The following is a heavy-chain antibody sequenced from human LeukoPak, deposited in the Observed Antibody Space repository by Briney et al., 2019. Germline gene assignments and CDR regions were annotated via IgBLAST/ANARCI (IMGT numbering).Heavy chain of an antibody. Sequence: GGSLRLFCAASGLTFSNYKMNWATQAPGKGLEWVSYISSSGSIIYYSDSVKGRFTISRDNAKNSLYLQMNSLRAEDTAVYYCARDFGYCGGQGTLVTVSS. CDR1: GLTFSNYK. CDR3: ARDFGYC. J-gene: IGHJ4*02. D-gene: IGHD3-10*01. CDR2: ISSSGSII. V-gene: IGHV3-48*03.